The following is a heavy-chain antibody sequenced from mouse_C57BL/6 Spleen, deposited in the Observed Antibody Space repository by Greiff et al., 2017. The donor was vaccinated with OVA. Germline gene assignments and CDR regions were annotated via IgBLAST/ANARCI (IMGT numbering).Heavy chain of an antibody. CDR3: ASEELRRLGAY. J-gene: IGHJ3*01. CDR2: INPNNGGT. V-gene: IGHV1-26*01. Sequence: VQLKQSGPELVKPGASVKISCKASGYTFTDYYMNWVKQSHGKSLEWIGDINPNNGGTSYNQKFKVKATLTVDKSSSTAYMERSSLTSEDSAVYYCASEELRRLGAYGGQGTLVTVSA. CDR1: GYTFTDYY. D-gene: IGHD2-12*01.